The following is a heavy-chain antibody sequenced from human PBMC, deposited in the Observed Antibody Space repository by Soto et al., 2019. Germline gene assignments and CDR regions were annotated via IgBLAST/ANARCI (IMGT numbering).Heavy chain of an antibody. D-gene: IGHD2-2*01. CDR3: ARDFRIVVVPAAIPDHYYYYMDV. J-gene: IGHJ6*03. V-gene: IGHV3-48*01. CDR1: GFTFSSYS. CDR2: ISSSSSTI. Sequence: EVQLVESGGGLVQPGGSLRLSCAASGFTFSSYSMNWVRQAPGKGLEWVSYISSSSSTIYYPDSVKGRFTISRDNAKNSPYMQMNSRRAEDTAVYYCARDFRIVVVPAAIPDHYYYYMDVWGQGTTVTVSS.